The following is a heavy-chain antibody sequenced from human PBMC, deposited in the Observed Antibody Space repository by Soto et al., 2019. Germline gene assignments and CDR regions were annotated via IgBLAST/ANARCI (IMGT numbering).Heavy chain of an antibody. Sequence: EVQLVESGGGLVKPGGSLRLSCAASGFTFSSYSMNWVRQAPGKGLEWVSSISSRSSYIYYADSVKGRFTISRDNAKNSLYLQMNSLRAEDTAVYYCARGADILTGYYIDYWGQGTLVTVSS. J-gene: IGHJ4*02. CDR2: ISSRSSYI. V-gene: IGHV3-21*01. D-gene: IGHD3-9*01. CDR1: GFTFSSYS. CDR3: ARGADILTGYYIDY.